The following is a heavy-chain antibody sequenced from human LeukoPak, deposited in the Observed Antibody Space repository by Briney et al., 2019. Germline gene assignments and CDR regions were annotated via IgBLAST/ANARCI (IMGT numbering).Heavy chain of an antibody. CDR2: IYYSGST. J-gene: IGHJ4*02. Sequence: SETLSLTCTVSDGSISSYYWSWIRQPPGKGLEWIGYIYYSGSTNYNPSLKSRVTISVDTSKNQFSLKLSSVTAAGTAVYYCARHLYSHDYDYWGQGTLVTVSS. V-gene: IGHV4-59*08. CDR1: DGSISSYY. D-gene: IGHD5-18*01. CDR3: ARHLYSHDYDY.